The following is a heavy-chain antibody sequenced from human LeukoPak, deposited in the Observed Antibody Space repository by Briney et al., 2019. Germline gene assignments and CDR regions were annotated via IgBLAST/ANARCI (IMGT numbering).Heavy chain of an antibody. CDR2: IYTSGST. J-gene: IGHJ6*02. D-gene: IGHD3-3*01. CDR3: AREVERDFWSGYLNYYYGMDV. CDR1: GGSISSGSYY. Sequence: SQTLSLTCTVSGGSISSGSYYWSWIRQPAGKGLEWIGRIYTSGSTNYNPSLKSRVTISVDTSKNQFSLKLSSVTAADTAVYYCAREVERDFWSGYLNYYYGMDVWGQGTTVTVSS. V-gene: IGHV4-61*02.